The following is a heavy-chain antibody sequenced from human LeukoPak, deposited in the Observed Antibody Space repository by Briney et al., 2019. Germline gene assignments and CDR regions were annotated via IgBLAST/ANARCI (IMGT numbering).Heavy chain of an antibody. CDR3: ARDLVPAAIRAFDI. V-gene: IGHV4-59*01. Sequence: PSETLSLTCSVSGGSLSNYYWSWIRQSPGSGLEWIGYVYYSGITNYNPSLKSRVTMSVDTSKYQFSLKLSSVIAADTAVYYCARDLVPAAIRAFDIWGQGTMITVSS. J-gene: IGHJ3*02. CDR1: GGSLSNYY. CDR2: VYYSGIT. D-gene: IGHD2-2*01.